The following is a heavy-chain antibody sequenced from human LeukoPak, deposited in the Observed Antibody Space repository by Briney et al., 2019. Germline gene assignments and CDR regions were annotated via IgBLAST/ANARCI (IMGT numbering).Heavy chain of an antibody. CDR1: GFTFSSYW. Sequence: PGGSLRLSCAASGFTFSSYWMSWVRQAPGKGLEWVANIKQDGSEKYYVDSVKGRFTISRDNAKNSLYLQMNSLRAEDTAVYYCAKDIEWGEVAHSHLEYWGQGTLVTVSS. V-gene: IGHV3-7*01. CDR2: IKQDGSEK. J-gene: IGHJ4*02. D-gene: IGHD5-12*01. CDR3: AKDIEWGEVAHSHLEY.